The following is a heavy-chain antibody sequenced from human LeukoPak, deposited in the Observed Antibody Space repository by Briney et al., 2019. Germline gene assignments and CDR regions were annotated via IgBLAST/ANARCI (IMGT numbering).Heavy chain of an antibody. V-gene: IGHV1-2*06. CDR2: INPNSGGT. J-gene: IGHJ4*02. Sequence: ASVKVSCKASGYTFTGYYMHWVRQAAGQGLEWMGRINPNSGGTNYAQKFQGRVTMTRDTSISTAYMELSRLRSDDTAVYYCARDYYDSDGYYEGVYWGQGTLVTVSS. CDR3: ARDYYDSDGYYEGVY. D-gene: IGHD3-22*01. CDR1: GYTFTGYY.